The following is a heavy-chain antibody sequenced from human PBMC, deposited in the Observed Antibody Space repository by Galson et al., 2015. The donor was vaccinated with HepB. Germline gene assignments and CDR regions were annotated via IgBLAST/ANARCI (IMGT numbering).Heavy chain of an antibody. CDR1: GFTFTSSA. Sequence: SVKVSCKASGFTFTSSAMQWVRQARGQRLEWIGWIVVGSGNTNYAQKFQERVTITRDMSTSTAYMELSSLRSEDTAVYYCAADPLGGYSGAGWDYWGQGTLVTVSS. CDR3: AADPLGGYSGAGWDY. J-gene: IGHJ4*02. V-gene: IGHV1-58*02. D-gene: IGHD3-10*01. CDR2: IVVGSGNT.